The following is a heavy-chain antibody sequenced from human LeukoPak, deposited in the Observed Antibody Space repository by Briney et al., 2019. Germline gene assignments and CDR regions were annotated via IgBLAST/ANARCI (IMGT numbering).Heavy chain of an antibody. CDR1: GFTFSSSG. D-gene: IGHD4-23*01. CDR3: ARTAVVTPVQDY. CDR2: ISSSGSTI. Sequence: GGSLRLSCAASGFTFSSSGMSWVRQAPGKGLEWVSYISSSGSTIYYADSVKGRFTISRDNAKNSLYLQMNSLRAEDTAVYYCARTAVVTPVQDYWGQGTLVTVSS. J-gene: IGHJ4*02. V-gene: IGHV3-48*04.